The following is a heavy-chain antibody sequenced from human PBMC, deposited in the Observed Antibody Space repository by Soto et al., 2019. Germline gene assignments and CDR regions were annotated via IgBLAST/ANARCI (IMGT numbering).Heavy chain of an antibody. Sequence: GGSLRLSCAASGFTFSSYGMHWVRQAPGKGLEWVAVISYDGSNKYYADSVKGRFTISRDNSKNTLYLQMNSLRAEDTAVYYCAKDGVWFGEGPDGMDVWGQGTTVTVSS. D-gene: IGHD3-10*01. V-gene: IGHV3-30*18. CDR1: GFTFSSYG. CDR3: AKDGVWFGEGPDGMDV. J-gene: IGHJ6*02. CDR2: ISYDGSNK.